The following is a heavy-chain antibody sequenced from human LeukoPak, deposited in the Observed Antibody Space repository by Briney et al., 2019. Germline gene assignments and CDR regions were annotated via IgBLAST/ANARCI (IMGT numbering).Heavy chain of an antibody. J-gene: IGHJ4*02. D-gene: IGHD2-21*01. CDR2: ISDSGGNT. Sequence: GGSLRLSCAASGFTFSSYTMSWVRQAPGKGLEWVSSISDSGGNTYYAHSVRGRFTISRDNSKNTLYLQMNSLRAEDTALYCCAKKIPFDSWGQGTLVTVSS. CDR3: AKKIPFDS. V-gene: IGHV3-23*01. CDR1: GFTFSSYT.